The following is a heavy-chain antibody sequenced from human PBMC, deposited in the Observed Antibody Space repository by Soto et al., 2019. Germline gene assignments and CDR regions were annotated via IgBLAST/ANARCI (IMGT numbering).Heavy chain of an antibody. V-gene: IGHV3-23*01. CDR2: ISGSGGST. J-gene: IGHJ4*02. D-gene: IGHD6-19*01. CDR1: GFTFSSYA. Sequence: EVQLLESGGGLVQPGGSLRLSCAASGFTFSSYAMSWVRQAPGKGLEWVSAISGSGGSTHYADSVKGRFTISRDNSKNTLYLQMNSLRAEDTAVYYCAKRGYSSGWSHYFDYWGQGTLVTVSS. CDR3: AKRGYSSGWSHYFDY.